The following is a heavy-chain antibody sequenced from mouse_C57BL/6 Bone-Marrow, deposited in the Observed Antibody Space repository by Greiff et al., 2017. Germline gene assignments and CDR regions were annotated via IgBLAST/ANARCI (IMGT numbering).Heavy chain of an antibody. CDR1: GYAFTNYL. Sequence: VQLQQSGAELVRPGTSVKVSCKASGYAFTNYLIEWVKQRPGQGLEWIGVINPGSGGTNYNEKFKGKATLTADKSSSTAYMQLSSLTSEDSAVYFCASPLDSSGYLFAYWGQGTLVTVSA. J-gene: IGHJ3*01. CDR3: ASPLDSSGYLFAY. CDR2: INPGSGGT. V-gene: IGHV1-54*01. D-gene: IGHD3-2*02.